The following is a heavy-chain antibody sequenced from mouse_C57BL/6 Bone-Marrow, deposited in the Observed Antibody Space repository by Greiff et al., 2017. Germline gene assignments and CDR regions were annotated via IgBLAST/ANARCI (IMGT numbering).Heavy chain of an antibody. CDR1: GYTFTGYW. J-gene: IGHJ3*01. CDR2: ILPGSGST. V-gene: IGHV1-9*01. CDR3: ARGPSLKGAWFAY. D-gene: IGHD1-3*01. Sequence: QVQLKESGAELMKPGASVKLSCKATGYTFTGYWIEWVKQRPGHGLEWIGEILPGSGSTNYNEKFKGKATFTADTSSNTAYMQLSSLTSEDSAISYGARGPSLKGAWFAYWGQGTLVTVSA.